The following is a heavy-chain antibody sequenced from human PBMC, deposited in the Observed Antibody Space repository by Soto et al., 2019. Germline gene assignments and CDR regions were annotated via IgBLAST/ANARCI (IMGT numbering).Heavy chain of an antibody. D-gene: IGHD3-10*01. CDR2: IYSGGST. V-gene: IGHV3-53*01. Sequence: LRLSCAASGFTVSSNYMSCVRQAPGKGLEWVSVIYSGGSTYYADSVKGRFTISRHNAKNTLHLQMNSLRAEDTAVYYCARDLRRGVATSGFDHWGQGTLVTVSS. J-gene: IGHJ4*02. CDR3: ARDLRRGVATSGFDH. CDR1: GFTVSSNY.